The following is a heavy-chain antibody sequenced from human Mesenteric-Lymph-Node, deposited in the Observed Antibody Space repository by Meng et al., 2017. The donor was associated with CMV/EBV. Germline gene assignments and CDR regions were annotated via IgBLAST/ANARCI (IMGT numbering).Heavy chain of an antibody. Sequence: LSLTCAASGFTFSSYSMNWVRQAPGKGLEWVSSISSSSSYIYYADSVKGRFTISRDNAKNSLYLQMNSLRAEDTAVYYCARGKQQLARGFDYWGQGTLVTVSS. V-gene: IGHV3-21*01. CDR2: ISSSSSYI. D-gene: IGHD6-13*01. CDR1: GFTFSSYS. CDR3: ARGKQQLARGFDY. J-gene: IGHJ4*02.